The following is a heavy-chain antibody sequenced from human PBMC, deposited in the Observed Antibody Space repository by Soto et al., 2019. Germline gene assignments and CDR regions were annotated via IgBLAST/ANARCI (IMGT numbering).Heavy chain of an antibody. Sequence: PVGSLRLSCAASGFSFGNYAMSWVRRAPGKGLEWVSGISGSGYTYYADSVKGRFTISRDNSKNTLYLQVNSLRAEDTAIYYCAKDGYCNGGNCQYYLDNWGPGTLVTVSS. CDR3: AKDGYCNGGNCQYYLDN. V-gene: IGHV3-23*01. D-gene: IGHD2-15*01. CDR2: ISGSGYT. J-gene: IGHJ4*02. CDR1: GFSFGNYA.